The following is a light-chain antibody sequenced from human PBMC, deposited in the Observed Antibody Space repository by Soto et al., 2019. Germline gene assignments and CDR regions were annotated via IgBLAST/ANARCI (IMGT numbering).Light chain of an antibody. CDR1: QSGSSSY. J-gene: IGKJ2*01. V-gene: IGKV3-20*01. CDR2: GAS. CDR3: QQYGSAPPRYT. Sequence: EIVLTQSPGTLSLSPGERATLSCRASQSGSSSYLAWYQQKPGQAPRLLIYGASSRATGIPDRFSGSGSGTDFTLTISRLEPEDFAVYYCQQYGSAPPRYTFGQGTKREIK.